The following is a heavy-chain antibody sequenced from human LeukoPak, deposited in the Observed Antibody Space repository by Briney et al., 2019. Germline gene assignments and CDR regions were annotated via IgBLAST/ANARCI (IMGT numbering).Heavy chain of an antibody. CDR1: GYTFTGHY. Sequence: ASVKVSFKASGYTFTGHYIHWIRQAPGQGLEWMGWINPNSCGTKYSQKFQGRLTVTRDTSTSTAYMELSGLRADDAAAYYCARVDYCTKGVCINFDLWGQGTLVTVSS. CDR3: ARVDYCTKGVCINFDL. V-gene: IGHV1-2*02. D-gene: IGHD2-8*01. CDR2: INPNSCGT. J-gene: IGHJ4*02.